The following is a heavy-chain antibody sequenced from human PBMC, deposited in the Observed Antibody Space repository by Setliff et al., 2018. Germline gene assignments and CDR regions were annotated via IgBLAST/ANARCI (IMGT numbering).Heavy chain of an antibody. D-gene: IGHD3-3*01. CDR3: AISRYDFWSGYYFDY. J-gene: IGHJ4*02. CDR2: INTNTGNP. CDR1: GYTFTSYA. Sequence: ASVKVSCKASGYTFTSYAMNWVRQAPGQGLEWMGLINTNTGNPTYAQGFTGRFVFSLDTSVSTAYLQISSLKAEDTAVYYCAISRYDFWSGYYFDYWGQGTLVTVSA. V-gene: IGHV7-4-1*02.